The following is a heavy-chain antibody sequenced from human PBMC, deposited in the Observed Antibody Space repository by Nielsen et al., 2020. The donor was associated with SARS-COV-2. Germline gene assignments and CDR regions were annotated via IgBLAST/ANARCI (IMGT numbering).Heavy chain of an antibody. J-gene: IGHJ5*02. CDR3: ARRRAVAGIQREGNWFDP. D-gene: IGHD6-19*01. V-gene: IGHV6-1*01. Sequence: WIRQSPSRGLEWLGRTYYRSKWYNDYAVSVKSRITINPDTSKNQFSLKLSSVTAADTAVYYCARRRAVAGIQREGNWFDPWGQGTLVTVSS. CDR2: TYYRSKWYN.